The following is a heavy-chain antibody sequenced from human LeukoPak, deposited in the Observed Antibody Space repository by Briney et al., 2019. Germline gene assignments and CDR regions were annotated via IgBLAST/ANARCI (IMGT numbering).Heavy chain of an antibody. J-gene: IGHJ4*02. D-gene: IGHD5-12*01. Sequence: GGSLRLSCAASGFTFISYAMHWVRQAPGKGLEWVAVIPYDGSEKYYADSVKGRFTISRDNSKNTLYLQMNSLRAEDTAVYYCARASGGVSGYDLYYLDYWGQGTLVTVSS. CDR2: IPYDGSEK. CDR3: ARASGGVSGYDLYYLDY. CDR1: GFTFISYA. V-gene: IGHV3-30*04.